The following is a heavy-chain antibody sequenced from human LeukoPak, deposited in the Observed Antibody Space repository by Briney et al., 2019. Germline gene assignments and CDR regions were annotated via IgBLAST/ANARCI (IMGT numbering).Heavy chain of an antibody. Sequence: SETLSLTCTVSGGSISSSSYYWGWIRQPPGKGLEWIGSIYYSGSTYCNPSLKSRVTISVDTSKNQFSLKLSSVTAADTAVYYCARHPITVGATNGDAFDIWGQGTMVTVSS. CDR2: IYYSGST. CDR3: ARHPITVGATNGDAFDI. CDR1: GGSISSSSYY. D-gene: IGHD1-26*01. V-gene: IGHV4-39*01. J-gene: IGHJ3*02.